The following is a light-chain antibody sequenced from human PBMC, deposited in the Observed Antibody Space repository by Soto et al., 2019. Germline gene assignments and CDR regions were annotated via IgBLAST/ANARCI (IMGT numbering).Light chain of an antibody. V-gene: IGLV2-14*03. CDR2: DVC. CDR1: SSDVGGYKY. J-gene: IGLJ1*01. CDR3: NSYTSSSTHNYV. Sequence: QSALTQPASVSGSPGQSITISCTGTSSDVGGYKYVSWYQQHPGRAPQLMIYDVCNRPSGIPNRFSCSKSGNTASLTISGLQAEDEADYFCNSYTSSSTHNYVFGTGTKLTVL.